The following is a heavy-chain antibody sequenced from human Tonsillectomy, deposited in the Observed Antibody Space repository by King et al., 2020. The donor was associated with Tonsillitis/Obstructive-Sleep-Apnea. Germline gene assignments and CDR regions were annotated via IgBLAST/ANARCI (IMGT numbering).Heavy chain of an antibody. Sequence: VQLVESGGGLVQPGGSLRLSCAASGFTFSSYWMSWVRQAPGKGLEWVANIKQDGSEKYYVDSVKGRFTISRDNAKNSLYLQMNSLRAEDTAVYYCARIQGLTVTTEYYFDYWGQGTLVTVSS. CDR3: ARIQGLTVTTEYYFDY. D-gene: IGHD4-11*01. CDR1: GFTFSSYW. V-gene: IGHV3-7*01. J-gene: IGHJ4*02. CDR2: IKQDGSEK.